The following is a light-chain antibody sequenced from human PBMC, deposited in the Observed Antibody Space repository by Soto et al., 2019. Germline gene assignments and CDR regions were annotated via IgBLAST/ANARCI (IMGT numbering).Light chain of an antibody. V-gene: IGLV1-44*01. CDR2: SNN. CDR1: SSNIGSNS. J-gene: IGLJ2*01. CDR3: AVWDDSLKGPV. Sequence: VLTQPPSASGTPGQRVTISCSGSSSNIGSNSVNWYQQLPGTAPKLLIYSNNQRPSGVPDRFSGSKSGTSASLTISGLQSEDEADYYCAVWDDSLKGPVFGGGTKLTVL.